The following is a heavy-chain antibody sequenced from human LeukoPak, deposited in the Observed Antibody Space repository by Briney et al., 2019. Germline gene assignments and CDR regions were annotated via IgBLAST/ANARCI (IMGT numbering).Heavy chain of an antibody. D-gene: IGHD5-24*01. CDR2: VYYTGST. J-gene: IGHJ5*02. V-gene: IGHV4-59*01. Sequence: SETLSLTCTVSGGSISSYYWRWIRQPPGKGLEWIGYVYYTGSTNYNPSLKSRVTISLHTSENQFSLELSSVTAADTAVYYCARGGDGYKSPWFDPWGQGTLVTVSS. CDR3: ARGGDGYKSPWFDP. CDR1: GGSISSYY.